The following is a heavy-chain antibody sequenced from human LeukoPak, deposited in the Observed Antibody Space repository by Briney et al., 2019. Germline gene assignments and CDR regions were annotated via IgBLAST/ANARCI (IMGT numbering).Heavy chain of an antibody. Sequence: GESLKISRKGSGYSFTSYWIGWVRQMPGKGLEWMGIIYPGDSDTRYSPSFQGQVTISADKSISTAYLQWSSLKASDTAMYYCARLGSPSYYGSGSKRKTYYYYMDVWGKGTTVTVSS. CDR3: ARLGSPSYYGSGSKRKTYYYYMDV. CDR1: GYSFTSYW. V-gene: IGHV5-51*01. D-gene: IGHD3-10*01. J-gene: IGHJ6*03. CDR2: IYPGDSDT.